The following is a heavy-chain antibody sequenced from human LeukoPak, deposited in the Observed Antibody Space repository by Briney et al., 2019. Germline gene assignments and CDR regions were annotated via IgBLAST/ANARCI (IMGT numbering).Heavy chain of an antibody. V-gene: IGHV4-4*07. D-gene: IGHD2-15*01. J-gene: IGHJ4*02. Sequence: SETLSLTCTVSGGSISSYYWSWIRRPAGKGLEWIGRIYTSGSTNYDPSLKSRVTMSVDTSKNQFSLKRSSVTAADTAVYYCARDRPDYSFDYWGQGTLVTVSS. CDR2: IYTSGST. CDR3: ARDRPDYSFDY. CDR1: GGSISSYY.